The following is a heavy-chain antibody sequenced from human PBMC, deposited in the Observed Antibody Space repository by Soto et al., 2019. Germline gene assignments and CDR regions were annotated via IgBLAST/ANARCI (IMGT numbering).Heavy chain of an antibody. Sequence: QVQLQESGPGLVKPSQTLSLTCTVSGGSISSGGYYWSWIRQHTGKGLVRIGYIYYSGSTYYNPSLTSRVTMSVDTSKKELSLKLSCVSAADTAVYYCASSAYDYDSSGPAGWVYFDYWGQGTLVTVSS. CDR1: GGSISSGGYY. J-gene: IGHJ4*02. CDR3: ASSAYDYDSSGPAGWVYFDY. D-gene: IGHD3-22*01. CDR2: IYYSGST. V-gene: IGHV4-31*03.